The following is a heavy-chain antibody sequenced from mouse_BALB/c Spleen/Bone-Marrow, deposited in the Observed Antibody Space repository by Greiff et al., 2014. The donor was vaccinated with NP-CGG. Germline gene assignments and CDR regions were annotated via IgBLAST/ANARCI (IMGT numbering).Heavy chain of an antibody. Sequence: DVMLEESGGGLVQPGGSLRLSCATSGFTFTDYYMNWVRQPPGEALEWLAFIRNKANGYTTEYSASVKGRFTISRHNSQSILYLHMNSLRVEYSATAHCASDIGSNRFDSWGQGTTLTVSS. CDR3: ASDIGSNRFDS. V-gene: IGHV7-3*02. CDR1: GFTFTDYY. J-gene: IGHJ2*01. CDR2: IRNKANGYTT.